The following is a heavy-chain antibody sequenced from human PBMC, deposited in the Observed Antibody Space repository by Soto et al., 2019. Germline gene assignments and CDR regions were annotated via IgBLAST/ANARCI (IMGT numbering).Heavy chain of an antibody. V-gene: IGHV1-2*04. Sequence: VASVKVSCKASGYTFTGYYMHWVRQAPGQGLEWMGWINPNSGGTNYAQKFQGWVTMTRDTSISTAYMELSRLRSDDTAVYYCAREHRRVTMVRGVGCFDPWGQGTLVTVSS. D-gene: IGHD3-10*01. CDR1: GYTFTGYY. CDR2: INPNSGGT. CDR3: AREHRRVTMVRGVGCFDP. J-gene: IGHJ5*02.